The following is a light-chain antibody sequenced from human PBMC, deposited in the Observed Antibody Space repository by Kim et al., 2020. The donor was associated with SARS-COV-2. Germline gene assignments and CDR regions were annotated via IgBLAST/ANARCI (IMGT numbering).Light chain of an antibody. V-gene: IGKV3-15*01. J-gene: IGKJ1*01. CDR3: QQYNNWPPWT. Sequence: EIVMTQSPATLSVSPGERATLSCRASQNISSHLAWYQQKPGQAPRLLIYGASTRATGVPARFSGSGSGTEFTLTISSLQSEDFAVYYCQQYNNWPPWTFGQGTKLEIK. CDR1: QNISSH. CDR2: GAS.